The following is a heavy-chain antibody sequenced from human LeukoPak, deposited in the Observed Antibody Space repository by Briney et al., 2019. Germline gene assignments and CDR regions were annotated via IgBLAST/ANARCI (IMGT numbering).Heavy chain of an antibody. CDR1: GITFSSYS. CDR3: ARRYGDYVGSFEY. D-gene: IGHD4-17*01. J-gene: IGHJ4*02. V-gene: IGHV3-21*01. Sequence: PGGSLRLSCAASGITFSSYSMNWVPQAPGKGLEWVSSISTSSCYIYYADSVKGRFTISRDNPKNSLYLQMNSLRAEDTAVYYCARRYGDYVGSFEYWGQGTQVTVSS. CDR2: ISTSSCYI.